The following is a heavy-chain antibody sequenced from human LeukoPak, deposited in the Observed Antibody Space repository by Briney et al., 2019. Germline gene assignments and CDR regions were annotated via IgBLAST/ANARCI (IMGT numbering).Heavy chain of an antibody. CDR2: IDARSGIT. J-gene: IGHJ3*02. V-gene: IGHV3-48*04. CDR1: GFTFSSYG. Sequence: GGSLRLSCAASGFTFSSYGMHWVRQAPGKGPEWVSYIDARSGITYYADSVQGRFTISRDDARESVFLQMDGLRVDDTAVYYCARTYDFGRGPPGDAFDNWGPGTWVIVSS. CDR3: ARTYDFGRGPPGDAFDN. D-gene: IGHD3-3*01.